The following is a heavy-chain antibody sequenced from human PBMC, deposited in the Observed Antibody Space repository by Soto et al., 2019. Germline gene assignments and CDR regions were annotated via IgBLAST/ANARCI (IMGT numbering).Heavy chain of an antibody. V-gene: IGHV4-4*07. CDR3: ARHYGDPPFFEN. J-gene: IGHJ4*02. CDR2: IYISGNT. D-gene: IGHD4-17*01. Sequence: SETLSLTCNVSSGSISGYYWSWIRQPAGKGLEWIGRIYISGNTKYNPSLQNRVSMSLDSSKKQFSLTLRSVTAADTAVYYCARHYGDPPFFENWGQGTLVTVSS. CDR1: SGSISGYY.